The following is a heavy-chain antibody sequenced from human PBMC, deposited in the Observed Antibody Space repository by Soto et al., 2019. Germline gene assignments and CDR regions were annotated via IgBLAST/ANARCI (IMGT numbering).Heavy chain of an antibody. Sequence: EVQLVESGGGLVQPGGSLRLSCAASGFTFSSYEMNCVRQAPGKVLEWVSYISSSGRTIYYADSVKGRFTISRDNAKNSLYLQMNSLRAEDTAVYCCARSGYNWNDGARGYFDYWGQGTLVTVSS. CDR1: GFTFSSYE. V-gene: IGHV3-48*03. CDR2: ISSSGRTI. J-gene: IGHJ4*02. CDR3: ARSGYNWNDGARGYFDY. D-gene: IGHD1-20*01.